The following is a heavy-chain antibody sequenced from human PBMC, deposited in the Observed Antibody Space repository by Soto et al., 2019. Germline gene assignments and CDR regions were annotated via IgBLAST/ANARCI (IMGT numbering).Heavy chain of an antibody. J-gene: IGHJ6*02. Sequence: TSETLSLTCAVYGGSFSGYYWSWIRQPPGKGLEWIGEINHSGSTNYNPSLKSRVTISVDTSKNQFSLKLSSVTAADTAVYYCARGKRGTVTTLGYYYGMDVWGQGTTVTVSS. V-gene: IGHV4-34*01. CDR2: INHSGST. D-gene: IGHD4-4*01. CDR1: GGSFSGYY. CDR3: ARGKRGTVTTLGYYYGMDV.